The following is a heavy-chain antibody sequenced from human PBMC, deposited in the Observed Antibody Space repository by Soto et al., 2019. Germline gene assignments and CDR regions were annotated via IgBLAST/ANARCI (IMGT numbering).Heavy chain of an antibody. V-gene: IGHV5-51*01. Sequence: PGESLKISCQGSGYSFANYWIAWVRQMPGKGLEWGGVIYPGDSDTGYSPSFRGQVTISADKSISHAYLQWSSLKASDTAMYYCARNRLRQYYYGMDVWGQGTTVTVSS. CDR1: GYSFANYW. D-gene: IGHD3-10*01. J-gene: IGHJ6*02. CDR3: ARNRLRQYYYGMDV. CDR2: IYPGDSDT.